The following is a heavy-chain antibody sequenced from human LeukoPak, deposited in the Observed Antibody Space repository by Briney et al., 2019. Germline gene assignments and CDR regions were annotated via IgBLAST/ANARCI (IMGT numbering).Heavy chain of an antibody. CDR2: INHSGST. J-gene: IGHJ4*02. CDR1: GGSFSGYY. CDR3: ARGSDYVWGSYRYLLY. D-gene: IGHD3-16*02. Sequence: PAEILSLTCAVYGGSFSGYYWSWIRQPPGKGLEWIGEINHSGSTNYNPSLKSRVTISVDTSKNQFSLKLSSVTAADTAVYYCARGSDYVWGSYRYLLYWGQGTLVTVSS. V-gene: IGHV4-34*01.